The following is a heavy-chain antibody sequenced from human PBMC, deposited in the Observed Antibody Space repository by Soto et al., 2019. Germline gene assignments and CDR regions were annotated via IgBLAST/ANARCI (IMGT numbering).Heavy chain of an antibody. V-gene: IGHV3-21*01. J-gene: IGHJ6*02. CDR1: GFTFSSYS. CDR2: VSSSSYI. Sequence: PGGSLRLSCAASGFTFSSYSMNWVRQAPGKGLEWVSSVSSSSYIYYADSVKGRFTISRDNAKNSLYLQMNSLRAEDTAVYYCARGNPSYYYDCIGYYHYYYYGMDFWGQGSSVPVSS. CDR3: ARGNPSYYYDCIGYYHYYYYGMDF. D-gene: IGHD3-22*01.